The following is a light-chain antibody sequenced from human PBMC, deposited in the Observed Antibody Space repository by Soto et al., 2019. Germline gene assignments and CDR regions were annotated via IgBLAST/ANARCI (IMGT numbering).Light chain of an antibody. CDR3: HQYGSSVT. CDR1: QRGSNNY. V-gene: IGKV3-20*01. Sequence: EIVMTQSPGTLSLSPGERVTLXXRASQRGSNNYLAWYQQKPGQAPRXLIYGASNRAGGIPGRFSGSGCGADFTLTISRLEPEDFAVYYCHQYGSSVTFGQGTNVEIK. J-gene: IGKJ4*01. CDR2: GAS.